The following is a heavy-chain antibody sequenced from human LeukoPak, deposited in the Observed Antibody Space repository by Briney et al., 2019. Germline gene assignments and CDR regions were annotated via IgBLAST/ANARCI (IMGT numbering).Heavy chain of an antibody. D-gene: IGHD4-11*01. CDR1: GFTFSTYS. CDR2: IGSGSTII. CDR3: ATSTVAKYDY. J-gene: IGHJ4*02. V-gene: IGHV3-48*01. Sequence: GGSLRLSCAASGFTFSTYSLNWVRQAPGKGLEWIAYIGSGSTIIHYADSVKGRFTISRDNAENSLYLQMNSLRAEDTAVYYCATSTVAKYDYWGQGTLVAVSS.